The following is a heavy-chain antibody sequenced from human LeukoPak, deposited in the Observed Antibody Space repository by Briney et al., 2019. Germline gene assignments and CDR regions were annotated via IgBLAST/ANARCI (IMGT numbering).Heavy chain of an antibody. J-gene: IGHJ5*01. V-gene: IGHV4-59*01. D-gene: IGHD3-10*01. CDR1: GGSISSYY. Sequence: SETLSLTCTVSGGSISSYYWSWIRLPPGKGLEWIGYIYYSGSTNYNPSLKSRVTISVDTSKNQFSLKLSSVTAADTAVYYCARSRQASGLFNSWGQGTLVVVSS. CDR2: IYYSGST. CDR3: ARSRQASGLFNS.